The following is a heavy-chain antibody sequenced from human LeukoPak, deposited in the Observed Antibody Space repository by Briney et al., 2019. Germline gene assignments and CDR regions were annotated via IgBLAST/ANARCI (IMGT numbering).Heavy chain of an antibody. CDR1: GSMFSTYG. Sequence: GGSLRLSCAASGSMFSTYGMHWVRQAPGKGLEWVAFIRKDGTSEYYKDSVKGRFTISRYNSKNIMYLQMNRLRVEVTAMYYCTSLGTVWGQGTLVTVSS. J-gene: IGHJ4*02. D-gene: IGHD4-17*01. V-gene: IGHV3-30*02. CDR3: TSLGTV. CDR2: IRKDGTSE.